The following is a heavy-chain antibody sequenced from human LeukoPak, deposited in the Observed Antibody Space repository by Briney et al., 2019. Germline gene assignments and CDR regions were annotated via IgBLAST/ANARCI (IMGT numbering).Heavy chain of an antibody. Sequence: GGSLRLSCAASGLTFSSYSMNWVRQAPGKGLEWVSSISSSSSYIYYADSVKGRFTISRDNAKNSLYLQMNSLRAEDTAVYYCATDLSDYYDSSGSTPFDYWGQGTLVTVSS. J-gene: IGHJ4*02. CDR3: ATDLSDYYDSSGSTPFDY. CDR1: GLTFSSYS. V-gene: IGHV3-21*01. D-gene: IGHD3-22*01. CDR2: ISSSSSYI.